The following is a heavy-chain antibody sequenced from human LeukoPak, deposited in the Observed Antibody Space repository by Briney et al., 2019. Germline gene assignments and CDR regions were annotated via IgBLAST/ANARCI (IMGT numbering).Heavy chain of an antibody. D-gene: IGHD3-3*01. CDR3: GREPISFRSGYAGMDV. CDR2: ISAYNGNT. CDR1: GYTFTSYG. J-gene: IGHJ6*02. V-gene: IGHV1-18*01. Sequence: ASVKVSCKASGYTFTSYGISWVRQAPGQGLEWVGWISAYNGNTNYAQKFQGRVTMTTDTSTTTAYMEVRSLRSDDTAVYYCGREPISFRSGYAGMDVWGQGTTVTVSS.